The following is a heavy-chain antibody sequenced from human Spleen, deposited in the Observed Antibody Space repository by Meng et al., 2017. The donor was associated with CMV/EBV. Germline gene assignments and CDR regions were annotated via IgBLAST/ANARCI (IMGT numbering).Heavy chain of an antibody. CDR2: ISTYNGNT. CDR3: ARGKGGGNSDY. CDR1: GYTFTSYG. D-gene: IGHD2-15*01. J-gene: IGHJ4*02. Sequence: CKASGYTFTSYGINWVRQAPGQGLEWMGWISTYNGNTNYAQNLQGRVTMTTDTSTRIAYMELSSLRSEDTAVYYCARGKGGGNSDYWGQGTLVTVSS. V-gene: IGHV1-18*01.